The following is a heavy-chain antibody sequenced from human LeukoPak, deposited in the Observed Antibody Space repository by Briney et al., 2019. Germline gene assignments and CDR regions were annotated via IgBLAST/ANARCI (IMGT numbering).Heavy chain of an antibody. CDR3: AYSTKEVVRGVFGPLDY. CDR1: GFTFSSYG. Sequence: QSGGSLRLSCAASGFTFSSYGMHWVRQAPGKGLEWVAFIRYDGNNKYYADSVKGRFTISRDNSKNTLYLQMNSLRAEDTAVYYCAYSTKEVVRGVFGPLDYWGQGTLVTVSS. D-gene: IGHD3-10*01. CDR2: IRYDGNNK. J-gene: IGHJ4*02. V-gene: IGHV3-30*02.